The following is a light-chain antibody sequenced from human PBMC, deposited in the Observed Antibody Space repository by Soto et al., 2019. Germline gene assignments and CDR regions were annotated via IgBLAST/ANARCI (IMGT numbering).Light chain of an antibody. CDR3: QSYDSSLSGFWV. CDR1: SSNIGTGYD. Sequence: QSALTQPPSVSGAPGQRGTISCTGSSSNIGTGYDVHWYQQLPGTAPKLLIYGNSNRPSGVPDRFSGSKSGTSASLAITGLQAEDEADYYCQSYDSSLSGFWVFGGGIKLTVL. V-gene: IGLV1-40*01. CDR2: GNS. J-gene: IGLJ3*02.